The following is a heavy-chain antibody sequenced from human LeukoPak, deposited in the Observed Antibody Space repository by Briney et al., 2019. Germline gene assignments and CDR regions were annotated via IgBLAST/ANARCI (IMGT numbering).Heavy chain of an antibody. J-gene: IGHJ2*01. Sequence: PSETLSLTCAVYGGSFSGYYWSWIRQPPGKGLEWIGEINHSGSTNYNPSLKSRVTISVGTSKNQFSLKLSSVTAADTAVYYCARVYPLRYFDWPLGYFDLWGRGTLVTVSS. D-gene: IGHD3-9*01. CDR2: INHSGST. V-gene: IGHV4-34*01. CDR3: ARVYPLRYFDWPLGYFDL. CDR1: GGSFSGYY.